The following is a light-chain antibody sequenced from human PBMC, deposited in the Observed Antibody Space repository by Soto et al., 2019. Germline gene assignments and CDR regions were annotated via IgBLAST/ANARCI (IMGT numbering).Light chain of an antibody. Sequence: ENVLTQSPGTLSLSPGERATLSCRASQSISSTYLAWYQQKPGQPPRLLMYGASNRATGIPDRFSGSGSGTDFTLTISILEPEDFAVYYCQQYSGSPPLTFGGGTKVEIK. V-gene: IGKV3-20*01. J-gene: IGKJ4*01. CDR3: QQYSGSPPLT. CDR2: GAS. CDR1: QSISSTY.